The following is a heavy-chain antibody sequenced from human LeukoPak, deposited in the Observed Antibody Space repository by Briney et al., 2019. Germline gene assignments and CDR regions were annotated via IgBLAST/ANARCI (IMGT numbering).Heavy chain of an antibody. J-gene: IGHJ4*02. CDR1: GGSISSGGYY. V-gene: IGHV4-61*08. CDR3: ARGEVYDSSGSFDY. Sequence: PAQTLSLTCTVSGGSISSGGYYWSGLRQHPGKGLEWLGYIYYSGSTNYNPSLKSRVTISVDTSKNQFSLKLSSVTAADTAVYYCARGEVYDSSGSFDYWGQGTLVTVSS. CDR2: IYYSGST. D-gene: IGHD3-22*01.